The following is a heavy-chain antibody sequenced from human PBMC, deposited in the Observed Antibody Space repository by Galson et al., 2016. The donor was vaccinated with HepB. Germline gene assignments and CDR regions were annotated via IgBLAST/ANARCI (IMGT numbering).Heavy chain of an antibody. CDR2: INPSGGGT. CDR1: GYTFTSYY. CDR3: ARSIEMTTMYFQH. D-gene: IGHD5-24*01. V-gene: IGHV1-46*01. Sequence: SVKVSCKASGYTFTSYYMHWVRQAPGQGLEWMGAINPSGGGTRYAQNFQGRLTMTRDTSTSTVYMELSSLRSEDTAVYYCARSIEMTTMYFQHWGQGTLVTVSS. J-gene: IGHJ1*01.